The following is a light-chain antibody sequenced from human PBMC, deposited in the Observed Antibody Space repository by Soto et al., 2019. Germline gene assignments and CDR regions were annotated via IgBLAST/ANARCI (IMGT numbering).Light chain of an antibody. V-gene: IGLV2-8*01. CDR3: CSYAGSNNVV. Sequence: QSALTQPPSASGSPGQSVTISCTGTSSDVGGSNYVSWYQQHPGQAPKLMIYEVTKRPSGVPDRFSGSKSGNTASLTVSGLQAEDEAEYYCCSYAGSNNVVFGGGTKVTVL. CDR1: SSDVGGSNY. CDR2: EVT. J-gene: IGLJ2*01.